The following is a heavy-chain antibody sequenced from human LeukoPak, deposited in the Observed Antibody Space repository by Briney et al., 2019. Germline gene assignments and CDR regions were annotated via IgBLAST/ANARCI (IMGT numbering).Heavy chain of an antibody. CDR2: ISYDGSNK. Sequence: PGGSLRLSCAASGFTFSSYGMHWVRQAPGKGLEWAAVISYDGSNKYYADSVKGRFTISRDNSKNTLYLQMNSLRAEDTAVYYCASVYTAGPSPHLDYWGQGTLVTVSS. J-gene: IGHJ4*02. CDR1: GFTFSSYG. V-gene: IGHV3-30*03. D-gene: IGHD5-18*01. CDR3: ASVYTAGPSPHLDY.